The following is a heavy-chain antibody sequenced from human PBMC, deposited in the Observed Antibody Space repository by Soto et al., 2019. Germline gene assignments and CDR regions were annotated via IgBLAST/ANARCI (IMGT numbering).Heavy chain of an antibody. V-gene: IGHV5-10-1*01. CDR1: GYSFTSYW. J-gene: IGHJ6*02. CDR3: SRHSQWLPPYSMHV. Sequence: XXSLKLSCKGSGYSFTSYWISWVRQMPGKGLEWMGRIDPSDSYTNYSPSFQGHVTISADKSISTAYLQWSSLKASDTAMYYCSRHSQWLPPYSMHVWGQGTTITVSS. CDR2: IDPSDSYT. D-gene: IGHD6-19*01.